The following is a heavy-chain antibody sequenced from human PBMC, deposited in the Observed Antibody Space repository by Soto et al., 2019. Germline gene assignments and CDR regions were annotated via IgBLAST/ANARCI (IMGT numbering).Heavy chain of an antibody. D-gene: IGHD2-15*01. CDR2: IIPLFGTA. CDR3: ARNYGHDCGGGNCYFYF. J-gene: IGHJ4*02. Sequence: QVQLVQSGAEVKKPGSSVKVSCKASGGTFSRYAINWVRQAPGHGLEWMGGIIPLFGTANYAQKFQGRVTITADESASTAHMELRSLRSEDTALYYCARNYGHDCGGGNCYFYFWGQGTLVTVSS. CDR1: GGTFSRYA. V-gene: IGHV1-69*01.